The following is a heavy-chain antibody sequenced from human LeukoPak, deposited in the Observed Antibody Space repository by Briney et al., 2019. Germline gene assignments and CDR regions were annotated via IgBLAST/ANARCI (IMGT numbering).Heavy chain of an antibody. Sequence: SETLSLTCIVSGYSISSGYYWGWIRQPPGKGLEWIGNIYHSGSTYYNPSLKSRVTISVDTSKNQFSLKLSSVTAADTAVYYCARGPRGSRGSTYGFEFDYWGQGTLVTVSS. J-gene: IGHJ4*02. V-gene: IGHV4-38-2*02. CDR2: IYHSGST. CDR3: ARGPRGSRGSTYGFEFDY. D-gene: IGHD5-18*01. CDR1: GYSISSGYY.